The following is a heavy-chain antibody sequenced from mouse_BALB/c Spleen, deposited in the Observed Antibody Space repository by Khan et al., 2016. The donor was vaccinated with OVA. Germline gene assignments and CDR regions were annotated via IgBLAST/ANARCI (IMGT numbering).Heavy chain of an antibody. CDR3: ARNYEYDEGLAY. V-gene: IGHV2-2*02. J-gene: IGHJ3*01. CDR1: GFSLTSYG. CDR2: IWSGGTT. D-gene: IGHD2-4*01. Sequence: QVQLQQSGPGLVQPSQSLSITCTVSGFSLTSYGVHWVRQSPGKGLEWLGVIWSGGTTDYSAAFISRLSITKDNSKSKVFFKMNRLQANDAALYYCARNYEYDEGLAYWGQGTLVTVSA.